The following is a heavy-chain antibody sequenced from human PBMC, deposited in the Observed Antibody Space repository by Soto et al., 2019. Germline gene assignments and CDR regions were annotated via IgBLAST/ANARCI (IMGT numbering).Heavy chain of an antibody. D-gene: IGHD3-10*01. CDR1: GFTFSDYY. Sequence: GGSLRLSCAASGFTFSDYYMSWIRQAPGKGLEWVSYIGSSGSTIYYADSVKGRFTISRDNAKNSLYLQMNSLRAEDTAVYYCARDYGSGSYGYYYYGMDVWGQGTTVTVSS. V-gene: IGHV3-11*01. CDR3: ARDYGSGSYGYYYYGMDV. J-gene: IGHJ6*02. CDR2: IGSSGSTI.